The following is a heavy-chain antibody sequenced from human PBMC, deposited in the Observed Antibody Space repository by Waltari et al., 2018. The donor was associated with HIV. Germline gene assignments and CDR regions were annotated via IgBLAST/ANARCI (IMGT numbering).Heavy chain of an antibody. V-gene: IGHV5-51*01. Sequence: GIIYPGDSDTTYSPSFQGQVTISADKSISAAYLQWSSLQASDTATYYCARPWAAIISNERLDAFDLWGQGTMVTVSS. D-gene: IGHD2-21*01. J-gene: IGHJ3*01. CDR3: ARPWAAIISNERLDAFDL. CDR2: IYPGDSDT.